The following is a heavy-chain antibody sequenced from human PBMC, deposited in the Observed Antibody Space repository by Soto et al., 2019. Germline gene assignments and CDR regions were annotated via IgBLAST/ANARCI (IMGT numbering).Heavy chain of an antibody. V-gene: IGHV3-20*04. J-gene: IGHJ4*02. CDR1: GFTLDDYG. CDR3: VRGASLNFDY. CDR2: VNWNGGST. Sequence: GGSLRLSCAASGFTLDDYGMSWARQAPGKGLEWVSGVNWNGGSTGYADSVKGRFTISRDSAKNSLYLQMNSLRAEDTAFYYCVRGASLNFDYWGQGTLVTVSS. D-gene: IGHD1-26*01.